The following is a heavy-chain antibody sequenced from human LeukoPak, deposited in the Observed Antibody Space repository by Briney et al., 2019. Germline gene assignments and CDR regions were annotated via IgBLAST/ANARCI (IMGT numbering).Heavy chain of an antibody. CDR2: INHSGST. D-gene: IGHD6-13*01. J-gene: IGHJ4*02. V-gene: IGHV4-34*01. Sequence: PSETLSLTCAVYGGSFSGYYWSWIRQPPGKGLEWIGEINHSGSTNYDPSLKSRVTISVDTSKNQFSLKLSSVTAADTAVYYCARSWRGAAAGTHFDYWGQGTLVTVSS. CDR3: ARSWRGAAAGTHFDY. CDR1: GGSFSGYY.